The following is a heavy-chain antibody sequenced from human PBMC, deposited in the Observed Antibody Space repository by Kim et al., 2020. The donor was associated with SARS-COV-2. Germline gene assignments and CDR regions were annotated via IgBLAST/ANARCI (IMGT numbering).Heavy chain of an antibody. CDR3: AKDHKDYYGMDV. V-gene: IGHV1-46*01. Sequence: TLSAQRFEGRVTMTSDTSTSTVYMALSSLRSEDTAVYYCAKDHKDYYGMDVWGQGTTVTVSS. J-gene: IGHJ6*02. CDR2: T.